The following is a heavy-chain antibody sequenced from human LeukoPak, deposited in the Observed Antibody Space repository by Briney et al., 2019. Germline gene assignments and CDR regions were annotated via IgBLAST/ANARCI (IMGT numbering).Heavy chain of an antibody. J-gene: IGHJ3*01. V-gene: IGHV3-7*01. Sequence: GGSLRLSCAASGLTFNTYHITWVREAPGKGLEWVANIKQDGSEKYYMDSVKGRFTISRDNAKNSLSLQLNSLRAEDTAVYYCARLRDSFWGQGTMVTVSS. CDR2: IKQDGSEK. CDR1: GLTFNTYH. CDR3: ARLRDSF.